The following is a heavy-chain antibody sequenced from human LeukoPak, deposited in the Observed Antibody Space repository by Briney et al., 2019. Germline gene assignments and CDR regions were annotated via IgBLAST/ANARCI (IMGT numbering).Heavy chain of an antibody. Sequence: ASVKVSCKASGYTFTSYGISWVRQAPGQGLEWMGWISAYNGNTNYAQKLQGRVTMTTDTSTSTAYMELRSLRSDDTAVYYCARDIDSGYDSLWNWFDPWGQGTRVTVSS. J-gene: IGHJ5*02. CDR2: ISAYNGNT. CDR1: GYTFTSYG. CDR3: ARDIDSGYDSLWNWFDP. V-gene: IGHV1-18*04. D-gene: IGHD5-12*01.